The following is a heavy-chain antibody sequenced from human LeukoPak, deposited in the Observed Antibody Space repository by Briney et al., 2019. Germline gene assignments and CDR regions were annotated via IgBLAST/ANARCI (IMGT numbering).Heavy chain of an antibody. J-gene: IGHJ2*01. CDR2: ISVTGDST. Sequence: PGGSLRLSCAAPGFIFDNYAIHWVRQAPGKGLEWVSAISVTGDSTYSADSVKGRFTISRDNYKNALYLQMNSLRAEDTALYYCAKEPDLRYFDLWGRGTLVTVSS. CDR3: AKEPDLRYFDL. CDR1: GFIFDNYA. V-gene: IGHV3-23*01.